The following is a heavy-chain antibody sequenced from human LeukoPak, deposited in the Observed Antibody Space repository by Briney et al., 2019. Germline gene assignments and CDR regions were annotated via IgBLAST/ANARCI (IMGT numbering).Heavy chain of an antibody. V-gene: IGHV4-39*01. J-gene: IGHJ4*02. CDR1: GASISSYSHY. D-gene: IGHD3-9*01. CDR3: ARHRSFDYLFPYDY. Sequence: PSDTLSLTCGVSGASISSYSHYCGWIRQPPGKGLEWIGSVYYSGSTYYNPSLKSRVTISIDTAKNQLSLNLTSVTAADTAVYYCARHRSFDYLFPYDYWGQGTLVTVSS. CDR2: VYYSGST.